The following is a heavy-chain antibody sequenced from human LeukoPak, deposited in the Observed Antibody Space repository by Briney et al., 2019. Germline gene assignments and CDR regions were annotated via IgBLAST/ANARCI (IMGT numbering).Heavy chain of an antibody. J-gene: IGHJ4*02. CDR2: IGSTSSNI. V-gene: IGHV3-48*01. Sequence: GGSLRLSCTGSGFTFSTYTMNWVRQAPGKGLEWVASIGSTSSNINYADSVEGRFTISRDNAKNSLYLQMNGLTAEDTAVYYCAKAPGTYCGGDCYPNYWGQGTLVTVSS. CDR3: AKAPGTYCGGDCYPNY. D-gene: IGHD2-21*02. CDR1: GFTFSTYT.